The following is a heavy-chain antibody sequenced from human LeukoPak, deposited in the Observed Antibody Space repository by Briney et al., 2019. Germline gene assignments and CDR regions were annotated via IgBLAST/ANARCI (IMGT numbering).Heavy chain of an antibody. V-gene: IGHV1-69*13. CDR2: IIPIFGTA. Sequence: ASVKVSCKASGYTFTSYGISWVRQAPGQGLEWMGGIIPIFGTANYAQKFQGRVTITADESTSTAYMELSSLRSEDTAVYYCARGGSRNWFDPWGQGTLVTVSS. CDR3: ARGGSRNWFDP. D-gene: IGHD1-26*01. CDR1: GYTFTSYG. J-gene: IGHJ5*02.